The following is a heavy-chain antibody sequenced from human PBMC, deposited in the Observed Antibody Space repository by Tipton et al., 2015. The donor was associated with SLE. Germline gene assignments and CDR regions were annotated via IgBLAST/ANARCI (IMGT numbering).Heavy chain of an antibody. Sequence: LRLSCAVSGGSFSGYAWSWVRQPPGKGLEWIGEVSHTRSTNYNPSLKSRGTISLDTSNNRFSLRLSSVTAADTAVYYCARGVSGYFHYCYMDVWGKGTTVTISS. CDR3: ARGVSGYFHYCYMDV. CDR1: GGSFSGYA. V-gene: IGHV4-34*01. J-gene: IGHJ6*03. CDR2: VSHTRST. D-gene: IGHD3-16*01.